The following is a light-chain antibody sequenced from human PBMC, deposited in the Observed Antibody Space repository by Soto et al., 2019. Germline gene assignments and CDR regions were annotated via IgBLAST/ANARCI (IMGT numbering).Light chain of an antibody. V-gene: IGLV2-14*03. J-gene: IGLJ2*01. CDR2: DVS. CDR3: SSYAVNSTLV. Sequence: QSALTQPASGSESPGQSITISCTGTSSDVGGYNYVSWYQQHPGKAPKLMIYDVSNRPSGVSNRFSASKSGNTASLTISGLQAEDEADYYCSSYAVNSTLVFGGGTQLTVL. CDR1: SSDVGGYNY.